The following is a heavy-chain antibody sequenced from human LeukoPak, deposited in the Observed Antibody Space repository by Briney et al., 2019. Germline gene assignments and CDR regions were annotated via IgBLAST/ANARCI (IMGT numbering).Heavy chain of an antibody. D-gene: IGHD3-10*01. CDR2: LHYGGIT. CDR3: ARDPPDYGSGVASPFDY. V-gene: IGHV4-39*07. Sequence: PSETLSLTCTVSGGSITSHNYYWGWIRQPPGKGLEWIGSLHYGGITYYNPSLKSRVTISIDTSKNQLSLRLGSVTAADTAVYYCARDPPDYGSGVASPFDYWGQGTLVTVSS. CDR1: GGSITSHNYY. J-gene: IGHJ4*02.